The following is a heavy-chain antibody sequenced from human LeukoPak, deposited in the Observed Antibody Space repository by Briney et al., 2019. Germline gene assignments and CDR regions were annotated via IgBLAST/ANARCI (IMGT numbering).Heavy chain of an antibody. CDR1: GGSISSGSYY. J-gene: IGHJ3*02. V-gene: IGHV4-61*02. CDR2: IYTSGST. D-gene: IGHD6-19*01. CDR3: ATEQGYSSGWYPEAFDI. Sequence: PSETLSLTCTVSGGSISSGSYYWSWIRQPAGKRLEWIGRIYTSGSTNYNPSLKSRVTISVDTSKNQFSLKLSSVTAADTAVYYCATEQGYSSGWYPEAFDIWGQGTMVTVSS.